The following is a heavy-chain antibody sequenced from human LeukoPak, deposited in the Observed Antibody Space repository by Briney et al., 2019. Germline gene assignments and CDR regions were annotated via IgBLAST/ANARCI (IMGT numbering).Heavy chain of an antibody. CDR3: AATNYDFWSGYYYYYYYMDV. D-gene: IGHD3-3*01. V-gene: IGHV4-59*01. CDR2: IYYSGST. CDR1: GGSFSGYY. Sequence: SETLSLTCTVYGGSFSGYYWSWIRQPPGKGLEWIGYIYYSGSTNYNPSLKSRVTISVDTSKNQFSLKLSSVTAADTAVYYCAATNYDFWSGYYYYYYYMDVWGKGTTVTVSS. J-gene: IGHJ6*03.